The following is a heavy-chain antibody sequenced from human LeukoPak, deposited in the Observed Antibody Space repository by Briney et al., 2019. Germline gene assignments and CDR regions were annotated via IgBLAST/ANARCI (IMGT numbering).Heavy chain of an antibody. CDR1: GFIFSTYA. J-gene: IGHJ6*02. CDR3: ARDPPWSLTMVRGRDYYGMDV. D-gene: IGHD3-10*01. Sequence: GGSLRLSCATSGFIFSTYAMTWVRQAPGKGLEWVSGISDSGATTYYADSVKGRFTISRDDSKNTLYLQMNSLRAEDTAVYYCARDPPWSLTMVRGRDYYGMDVWGQGTTVTVSS. V-gene: IGHV3-23*01. CDR2: ISDSGATT.